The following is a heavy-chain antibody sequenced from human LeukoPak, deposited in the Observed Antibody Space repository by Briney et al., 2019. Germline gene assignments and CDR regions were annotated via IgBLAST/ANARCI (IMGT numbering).Heavy chain of an antibody. J-gene: IGHJ4*02. CDR1: GGSISSYY. CDR2: IYHTGTT. V-gene: IGHV4-4*08. Sequence: SETLSLTCTVSGGSISSYYWSWIRQPPGKGLEWIGYIYHTGTTSYNPSLESRVTISLDLSKNQFSLRLSSVTAADTALYYCVREGPIRFLEQIDYWGQGALVTVSS. CDR3: VREGPIRFLEQIDY. D-gene: IGHD3-3*01.